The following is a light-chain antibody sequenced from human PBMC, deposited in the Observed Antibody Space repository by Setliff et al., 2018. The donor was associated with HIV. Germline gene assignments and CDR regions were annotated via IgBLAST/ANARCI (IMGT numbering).Light chain of an antibody. J-gene: IGLJ1*01. CDR1: SSDVGGYNY. V-gene: IGLV2-14*03. Sequence: QSVLTQPASVSGSPGQSITISCTGTSSDVGGYNYVSWYQQHPGKAPKLMIYDVSKRPSGVSNRFSGSKSGNTASLTISGLQADDEADYYCTSYTSSSPPYVFGTGTKVTVL. CDR2: DVS. CDR3: TSYTSSSPPYV.